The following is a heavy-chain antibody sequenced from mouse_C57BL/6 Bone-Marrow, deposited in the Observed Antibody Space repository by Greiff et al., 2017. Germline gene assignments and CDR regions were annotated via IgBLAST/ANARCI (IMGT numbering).Heavy chain of an antibody. CDR1: GFSLTSYA. CDR2: IWTGGGT. CDR3: ARIHYYGSSYGFDY. D-gene: IGHD1-1*01. Sequence: VQGVESGPGLVAPSQSLSITCTVSGFSLTSYAISWVRQPPGKGLEWLGVIWTGGGTNYNSALKSRLSISKDNSKSQVFLKMNSLQTDDTARYYCARIHYYGSSYGFDYWGQGTTLTVSS. V-gene: IGHV2-9-1*01. J-gene: IGHJ2*01.